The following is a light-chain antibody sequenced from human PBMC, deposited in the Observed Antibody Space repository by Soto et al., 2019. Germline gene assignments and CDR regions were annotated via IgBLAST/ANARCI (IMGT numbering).Light chain of an antibody. CDR2: AAS. Sequence: DIQLTQSPSFLSASVGDRVTITCRASQGISSFLAWFQQRPGKAPKLLIYAASTLQSGVPSRFSGSGSGTEFTLTISSLQPEDFATYYCQQLKSYPLTVGGGDQGGDQT. V-gene: IGKV1-9*01. CDR1: QGISSF. CDR3: QQLKSYPLT. J-gene: IGKJ4*01.